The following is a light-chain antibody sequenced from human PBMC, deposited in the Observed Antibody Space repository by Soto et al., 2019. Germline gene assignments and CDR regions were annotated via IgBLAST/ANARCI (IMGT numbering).Light chain of an antibody. Sequence: EIVLTQSPGTLSLSPGERATLSCRASQIVSSSYLAWYQQKPGQAPRFLFYGASSRATGIPDRFSGSGSGTDFTLTISRLEPEDYAVYYCQRYGSSPPWTFGQGTKVEIK. CDR3: QRYGSSPPWT. CDR2: GAS. CDR1: QIVSSSY. J-gene: IGKJ1*01. V-gene: IGKV3-20*01.